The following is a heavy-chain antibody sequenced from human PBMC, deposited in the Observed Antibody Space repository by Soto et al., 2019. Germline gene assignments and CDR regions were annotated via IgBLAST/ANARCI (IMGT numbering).Heavy chain of an antibody. D-gene: IGHD3-22*01. CDR1: GFIFQTYT. CDR2: IIGVDGTT. CDR3: AKVIGGYYYASSGYFRGQTLYYYGMDV. V-gene: IGHV3-23*01. J-gene: IGHJ6*02. Sequence: GGSLRLSCTASGFIFQTYTMSWVRQAPGRGLEWVSSIIGVDGTTHYADSVKGRFTISRDNSKNTLYLQMNSLRAEDTAVYYCAKVIGGYYYASSGYFRGQTLYYYGMDVWGQGTTVTVSS.